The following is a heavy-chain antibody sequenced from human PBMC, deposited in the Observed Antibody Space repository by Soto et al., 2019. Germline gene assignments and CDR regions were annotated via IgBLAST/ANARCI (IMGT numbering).Heavy chain of an antibody. CDR2: MNPNSGNT. Sequence: QVQLVQSGAEVKKPGASVKVSCKASGYTFTSYDINWVRQATGQGLEWMGWMNPNSGNTGYAQKFQGRVTMTRNTSISTAYMELSSLRSEHTAVYYCARDPRLLWFGESTTGTNWFDPWGQGTLVTVSS. CDR3: ARDPRLLWFGESTTGTNWFDP. CDR1: GYTFTSYD. D-gene: IGHD3-10*01. J-gene: IGHJ5*02. V-gene: IGHV1-8*01.